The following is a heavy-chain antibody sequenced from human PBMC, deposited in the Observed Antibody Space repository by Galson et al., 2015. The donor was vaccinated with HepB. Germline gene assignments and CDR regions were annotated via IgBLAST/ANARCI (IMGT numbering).Heavy chain of an antibody. CDR1: GFTFNGYE. V-gene: IGHV3-48*03. Sequence: SLRLSCAASGFTFNGYEMHWVRQAPGKGLEWVSYISSSGSTIYYADFVKGRFTISRDNAKNSLYLQMNSLRAEDTAVYYCARGIQLWLFDYWGQGTLVTVSS. CDR3: ARGIQLWLFDY. J-gene: IGHJ4*02. CDR2: ISSSGSTI. D-gene: IGHD5-18*01.